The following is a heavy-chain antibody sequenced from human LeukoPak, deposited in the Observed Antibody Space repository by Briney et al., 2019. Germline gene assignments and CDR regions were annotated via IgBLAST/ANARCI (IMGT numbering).Heavy chain of an antibody. J-gene: IGHJ4*02. CDR2: IYYSGSA. D-gene: IGHD3-10*01. CDR1: GGSISSSSYY. CDR3: AHSNYYGSGSYDY. V-gene: IGHV4-39*01. Sequence: PSETLSLTCTVSGGSISSSSYYWGWIRQPPGKGLEWIGSIYYSGSAYYNPSLKSRVTISVDTSKNQFSLKLSSVTAADTAVYYCAHSNYYGSGSYDYWGQGTLVTVSS.